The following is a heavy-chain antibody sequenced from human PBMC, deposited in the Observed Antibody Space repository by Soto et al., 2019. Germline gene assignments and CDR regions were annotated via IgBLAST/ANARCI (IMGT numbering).Heavy chain of an antibody. Sequence: PSETLSLTCTVSGGSISSYYWSWIRQPPGKGLEWIGYIYYSGSTNYNPSLKSRVTISVDTSKNQFSLKLSSVTAADTAVYYCASQGRDGYNYVTSLDYWGQGTLVTVSS. D-gene: IGHD5-12*01. V-gene: IGHV4-59*08. CDR3: ASQGRDGYNYVTSLDY. CDR2: IYYSGST. J-gene: IGHJ4*02. CDR1: GGSISSYY.